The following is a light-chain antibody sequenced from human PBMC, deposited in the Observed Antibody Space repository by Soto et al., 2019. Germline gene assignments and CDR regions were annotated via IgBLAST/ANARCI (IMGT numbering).Light chain of an antibody. J-gene: IGKJ2*01. CDR3: MIGTHLPQYT. CDR2: KVS. V-gene: IGKV2-30*01. Sequence: DVVMTQSPLSLPVTLGQPASISCRSSQSLVYSDGNTYLNWFQQRPGQSPRRLLYKVSKRVSRVPDRFRRGASGSDFTIKISRVEAEDVGVYYCMIGTHLPQYTFVQGTKLEIK. CDR1: QSLVYSDGNTY.